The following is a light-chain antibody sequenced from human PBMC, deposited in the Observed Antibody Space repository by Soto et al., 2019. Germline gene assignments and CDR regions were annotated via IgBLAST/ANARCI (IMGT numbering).Light chain of an antibody. CDR2: YNN. Sequence: QSVLTQPPSVSGAPGQRVTISCTGNSSNIGAGYDVHWYQQFPGTAPKLLISYNNNRPSGVPDRFSGSKSDTSASLAITGLQTADEGDYYCQSADITLSTLFGGGTKLTVL. CDR1: SSNIGAGYD. CDR3: QSADITLSTL. J-gene: IGLJ3*02. V-gene: IGLV1-40*01.